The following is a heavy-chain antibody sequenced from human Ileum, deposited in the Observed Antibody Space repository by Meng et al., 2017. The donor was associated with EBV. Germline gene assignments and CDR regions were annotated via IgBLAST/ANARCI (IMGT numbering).Heavy chain of an antibody. CDR1: GGSVSSGGNY. V-gene: IGHV4-61*08. Sequence: QVRRQESGPGLVKPSETLSLTCSVSGGSVSSGGNYWSWIRQPPGKGLEWIGYIYNSGSTNYNPSLKSRVTISVDTSKNQFSLKLSSVTAADTAVYYCARDGYSSGSDWGQGTLVTVSS. D-gene: IGHD6-19*01. CDR2: IYNSGST. CDR3: ARDGYSSGSD. J-gene: IGHJ4*02.